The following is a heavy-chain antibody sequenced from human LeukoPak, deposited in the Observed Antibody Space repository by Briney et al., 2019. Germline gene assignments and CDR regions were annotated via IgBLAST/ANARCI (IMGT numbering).Heavy chain of an antibody. Sequence: GGSLRLSCSASGFTFSNYAMHWVRQAPGKGLEYVSAISTNGGDTCYADSVKGRFTISRDNSKNTLSLQMSSLRAEDTAVYYCVKGGRNNWNPPGIDYWGQGTLVTVSS. D-gene: IGHD1-20*01. V-gene: IGHV3-64D*09. CDR1: GFTFSNYA. J-gene: IGHJ4*02. CDR3: VKGGRNNWNPPGIDY. CDR2: ISTNGGDT.